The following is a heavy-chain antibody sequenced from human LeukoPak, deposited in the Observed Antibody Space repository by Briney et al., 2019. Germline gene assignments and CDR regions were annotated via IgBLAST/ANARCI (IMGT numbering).Heavy chain of an antibody. V-gene: IGHV4-34*01. D-gene: IGHD2-2*01. CDR2: INHSGST. CDR1: GGSFSGYY. Sequence: SETLSLTCAVYGGSFSGYYWSWIRQPPGKGLEWIGEINHSGSTNYNPSLKSRVTISVDTSMNQFSLKLSSVTAADTAVYYCARGRVCSSTSCYPTFDYWGQGTLVTVSS. J-gene: IGHJ4*02. CDR3: ARGRVCSSTSCYPTFDY.